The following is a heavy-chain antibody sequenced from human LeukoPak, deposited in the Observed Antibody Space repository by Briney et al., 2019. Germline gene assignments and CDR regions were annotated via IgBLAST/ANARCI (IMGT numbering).Heavy chain of an antibody. D-gene: IGHD4-23*01. Sequence: PGGSLRLSCAASGFTFSSYAMHWVRQAPGKGLEWVAVISYDGSNKYYADSVKGRFTISRDNSKNTLYLQMNSLRADDTAVYYCAKLTVVDYWGQGTLVTVSS. CDR3: AKLTVVDY. CDR2: ISYDGSNK. V-gene: IGHV3-30*04. J-gene: IGHJ4*02. CDR1: GFTFSSYA.